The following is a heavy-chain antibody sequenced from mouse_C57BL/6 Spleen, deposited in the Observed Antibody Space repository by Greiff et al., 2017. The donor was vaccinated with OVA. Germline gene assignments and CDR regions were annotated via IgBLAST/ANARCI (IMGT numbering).Heavy chain of an antibody. D-gene: IGHD1-1*01. CDR2: IRSKSNNYAT. V-gene: IGHV10-1*01. Sequence: EVQLQQSGGGLVQPKGSLKLSCAASGFSFNTYAMNWVRQAPGKGLEWVARIRSKSNNYATYYADSVKDRFTISRDDSESMLYLQMNNLKTEDTAMYYCVRAYGSYFDYWGQGTTLTVSS. CDR1: GFSFNTYA. J-gene: IGHJ2*01. CDR3: VRAYGSYFDY.